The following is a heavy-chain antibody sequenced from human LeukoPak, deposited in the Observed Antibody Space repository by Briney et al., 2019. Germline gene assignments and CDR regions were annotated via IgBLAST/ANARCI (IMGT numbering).Heavy chain of an antibody. V-gene: IGHV4-30-4*01. D-gene: IGHD3-22*01. Sequence: SETLSLTCTVSGGSISSGDYYWSWIRQPPGKGLEWIAFMYYSGSTYYNPSLKSRVTMSADTSKNQLSLKLSSVTAADTAVYYCARPYYYDSRIDPWGQGILVTVS. CDR2: MYYSGST. CDR1: GGSISSGDYY. CDR3: ARPYYYDSRIDP. J-gene: IGHJ5*02.